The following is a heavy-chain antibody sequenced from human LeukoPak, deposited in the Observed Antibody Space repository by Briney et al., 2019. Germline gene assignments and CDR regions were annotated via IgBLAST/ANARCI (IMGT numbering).Heavy chain of an antibody. CDR3: ARDAKPGYYDSSASIDY. CDR2: INTNTGNP. CDR1: GYTFTSYA. J-gene: IGHJ4*02. V-gene: IGHV7-4-1*02. Sequence: ASVKVSCKASGYTFTSYAMNWVRQAPGQGLEWMGWINTNTGNPTYAQGFTGRFVFSLDTSVSTAYLQISSLKAEDTAVYYCARDAKPGYYDSSASIDYWGQGTLVTVSS. D-gene: IGHD3-22*01.